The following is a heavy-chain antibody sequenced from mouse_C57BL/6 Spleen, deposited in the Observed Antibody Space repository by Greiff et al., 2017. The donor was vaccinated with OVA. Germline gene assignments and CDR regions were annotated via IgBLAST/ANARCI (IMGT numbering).Heavy chain of an antibody. CDR2: ISSGSSTL. Sequence: EVKLMESGGGLVKPGGSLKLSCAASGFTFSDYGMHWVRQAPEKGLEWVAYISSGSSTLYYADTVKGRFTISRDNAKNTLFLQMTGLRSEDTAMYYCARCPYYYGSSYGYFDVWGTGTTVTVSS. CDR3: ARCPYYYGSSYGYFDV. CDR1: GFTFSDYG. V-gene: IGHV5-17*01. D-gene: IGHD1-1*01. J-gene: IGHJ1*03.